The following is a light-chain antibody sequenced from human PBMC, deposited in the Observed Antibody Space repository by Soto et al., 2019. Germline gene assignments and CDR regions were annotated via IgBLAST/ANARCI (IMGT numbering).Light chain of an antibody. Sequence: DILMTQSPLSLPVNPGEPASISCRSSQSLLHRNGYNCLAWYLQKPGQSPQLLNYLGSNRASGVPNGITGSGSAKDFTLKISRVETEDVGVYYCMQDLETPLTFGGGTREEIK. V-gene: IGKV2-28*01. CDR3: MQDLETPLT. J-gene: IGKJ4*01. CDR1: QSLLHRNGYNC. CDR2: LGS.